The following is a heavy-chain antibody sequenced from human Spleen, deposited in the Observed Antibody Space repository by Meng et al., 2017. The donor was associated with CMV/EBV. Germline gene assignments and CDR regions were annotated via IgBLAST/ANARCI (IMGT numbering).Heavy chain of an antibody. CDR1: GFTFSSYS. Sequence: GGSLRLSCAASGFTFSSYSMNWVRQAPGKGLEWVSRIHPDGSRTDYAGSIKGRFTVSRDNAKNTVYLQMNSLRADDTALYYCRVWDYALDYWGQGQLVTVSS. D-gene: IGHD4-17*01. J-gene: IGHJ4*02. V-gene: IGHV3-74*01. CDR3: RVWDYALDY. CDR2: IHPDGSRT.